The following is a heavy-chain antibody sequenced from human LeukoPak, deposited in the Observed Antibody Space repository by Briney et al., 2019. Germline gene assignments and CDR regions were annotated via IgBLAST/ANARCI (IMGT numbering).Heavy chain of an antibody. Sequence: GGSLRLSCTASGFTFGDYAMSWFRQAPGKGLEWVGFIRSKAYGGTTEYAASVKGRFTISRDDSKSIAYLQMNSLKTEDTAVYYCTRDGWGYCSGGSCYSVYFQHWGQGTLVTVSS. CDR3: TRDGWGYCSGGSCYSVYFQH. CDR2: IRSKAYGGTT. D-gene: IGHD2-15*01. V-gene: IGHV3-49*03. CDR1: GFTFGDYA. J-gene: IGHJ1*01.